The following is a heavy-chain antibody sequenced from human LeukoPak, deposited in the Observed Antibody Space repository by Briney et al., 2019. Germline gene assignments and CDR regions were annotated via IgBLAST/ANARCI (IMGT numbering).Heavy chain of an antibody. J-gene: IGHJ4*02. V-gene: IGHV3-23*01. D-gene: IGHD3-16*01. CDR1: GFTFRNYW. CDR2: ISGSGGST. CDR3: AKVPWGGDFFDY. Sequence: GGSLRLSCAASGFTFRNYWMTWVRQAPGKGLEWVSAISGSGGSTYYADSVKGRFTISRDNSKNTLYLQMNSLRAEDTAVYYCAKVPWGGDFFDYWGQGTLVTVSS.